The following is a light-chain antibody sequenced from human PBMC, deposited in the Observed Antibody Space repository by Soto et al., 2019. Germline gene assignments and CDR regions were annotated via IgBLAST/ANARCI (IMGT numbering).Light chain of an antibody. Sequence: QSALTQPASVSGSPGQSITISCTGTSRDVGGYNYVSWYQQHPGKAPKLMIYEVSNRPSGVSNRFSGSKSGNTASLTISGLQAEDEADYYCSSYTSSSTPYVSGTGTKVT. CDR2: EVS. V-gene: IGLV2-14*01. J-gene: IGLJ1*01. CDR3: SSYTSSSTPYV. CDR1: SRDVGGYNY.